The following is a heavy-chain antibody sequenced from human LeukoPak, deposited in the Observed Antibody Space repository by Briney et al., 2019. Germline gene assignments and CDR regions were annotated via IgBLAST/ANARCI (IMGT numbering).Heavy chain of an antibody. CDR1: GFTFSGYA. J-gene: IGHJ4*02. Sequence: PGGSLTLSCAVSGFTFSGYAMSWVRQAPGKGLEWVSVISGSGSITFYADSVKGRFTISRDNSKNTLYLQMNSLRAEDTALYYCAKVRGMTTVMLRHFDYWGQGTLVTVSS. D-gene: IGHD4-17*01. CDR3: AKVRGMTTVMLRHFDY. V-gene: IGHV3-23*01. CDR2: ISGSGSIT.